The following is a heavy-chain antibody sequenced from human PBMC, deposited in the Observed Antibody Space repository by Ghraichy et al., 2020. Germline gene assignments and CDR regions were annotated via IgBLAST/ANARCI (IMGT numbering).Heavy chain of an antibody. Sequence: SETLSLTCTVSGGSISSSLYYWGWIRQPPGKGLEWIGSIYYGGSTYYNPSLKSRVTISVDTSKDQFSLKLSSVTAADTAIYYCARLRAAVGYCSGGSCYAPALIDYWGQGTLVTVSS. D-gene: IGHD2-15*01. J-gene: IGHJ4*02. CDR2: IYYGGST. V-gene: IGHV4-39*01. CDR3: ARLRAAVGYCSGGSCYAPALIDY. CDR1: GGSISSSLYY.